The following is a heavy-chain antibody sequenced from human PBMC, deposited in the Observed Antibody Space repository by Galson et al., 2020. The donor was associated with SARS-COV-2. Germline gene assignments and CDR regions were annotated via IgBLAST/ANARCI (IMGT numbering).Heavy chain of an antibody. J-gene: IGHJ1*01. CDR2: IRGSGDTT. Sequence: GGSLRLSCAASGFTFSSCPMSWVRRAPGQGLEWVSEIRGSGDTTYYADSVKGRFTISRDTSKNTLYLQMNSLRAEDTAIYYCAKEVPMTGRTDEYFQHWGQGTLVTVSS. CDR3: AKEVPMTGRTDEYFQH. CDR1: GFTFSSCP. V-gene: IGHV3-23*01. D-gene: IGHD3-9*01.